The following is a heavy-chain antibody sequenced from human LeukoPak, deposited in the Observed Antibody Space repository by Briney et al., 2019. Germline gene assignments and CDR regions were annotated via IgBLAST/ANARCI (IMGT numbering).Heavy chain of an antibody. V-gene: IGHV3-53*01. J-gene: IGHJ4*02. CDR1: GFTFSSNY. CDR3: ARDIGYGDYGGDY. CDR2: IYSGGST. Sequence: GGSLRLSCAASGFTFSSNYMSWVRQAPGKGLEWVSVIYSGGSTYYADSVKGRFTISRDNSKNTLYLQTNSLRAEDTAVYYCARDIGYGDYGGDYWGQGTLVTVSS. D-gene: IGHD4-17*01.